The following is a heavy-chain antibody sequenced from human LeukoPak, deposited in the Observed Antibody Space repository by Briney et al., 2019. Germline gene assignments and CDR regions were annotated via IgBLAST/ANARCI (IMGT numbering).Heavy chain of an antibody. Sequence: ASVKVSCKASGYTFTSYDINWVRQAPGQGLEWMGWISAYNGNTNYAQKLQGRVTMTTDTSTSTAYMELRSLRSDDTAVYYCARDRRRTTSIAAAGTGAYWGQGTLVTVSS. J-gene: IGHJ4*02. V-gene: IGHV1-18*01. D-gene: IGHD6-13*01. CDR3: ARDRRRTTSIAAAGTGAY. CDR1: GYTFTSYD. CDR2: ISAYNGNT.